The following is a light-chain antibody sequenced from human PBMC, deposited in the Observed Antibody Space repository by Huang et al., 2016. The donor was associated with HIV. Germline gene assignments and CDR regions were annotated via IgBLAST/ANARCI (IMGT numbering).Light chain of an antibody. J-gene: IGKJ2*01. V-gene: IGKV1-5*03. Sequence: DIQMTQSPSTLSASVGDRVTITCRASQSISSLLAWYQQKPGKAPKLLISKASDLERGVPSRFSGSGSGTEFTLTISSLQPDDFATYYCQQYNTYLYTFGQGTKLEIK. CDR3: QQYNTYLYT. CDR2: KAS. CDR1: QSISSL.